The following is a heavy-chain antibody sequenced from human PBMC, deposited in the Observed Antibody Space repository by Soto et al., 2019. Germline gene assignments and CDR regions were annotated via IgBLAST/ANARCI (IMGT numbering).Heavy chain of an antibody. CDR3: TTERLDL. CDR2: IKSEIDGGTT. J-gene: IGHJ5*02. Sequence: GGSLRLSCAASGFTFNDAWLSWVRQAPGKGLEWVGRIKSEIDGGTTDYAAPVKGRFTISRDDSKNTVYLHLNSLKTEDTAMYFCTTERLDLWGQGTLVTVSS. CDR1: GFTFNDAW. V-gene: IGHV3-15*01.